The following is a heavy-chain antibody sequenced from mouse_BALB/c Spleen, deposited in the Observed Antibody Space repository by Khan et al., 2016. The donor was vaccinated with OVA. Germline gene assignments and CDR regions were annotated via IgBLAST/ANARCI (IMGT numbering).Heavy chain of an antibody. Sequence: QVQLQQPGAELVKPGASVKLSCKASGYTFTNYDINWVRQRPEQGLEWIGWIFPGDDSTKYNEKFKGKATLTTDKSSNTAYMQLSRLTSEDSACKLCARHYYGSNRYWYFDGWGAGTTVTVSS. CDR1: GYTFTNYD. CDR2: IFPGDDST. V-gene: IGHV1-85*01. D-gene: IGHD1-1*01. CDR3: ARHYYGSNRYWYFDG. J-gene: IGHJ1*01.